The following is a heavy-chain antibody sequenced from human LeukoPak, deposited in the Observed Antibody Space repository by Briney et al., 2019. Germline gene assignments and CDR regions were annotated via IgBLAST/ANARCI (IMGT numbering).Heavy chain of an antibody. D-gene: IGHD3-22*01. V-gene: IGHV3-48*02. J-gene: IGHJ4*02. Sequence: PGGSLRLSCAASGFTFSSYSMYWVRQAPGKGLEWVSYISSSSSTIYYADSVKGRFTISRDNAKNSLYLQMNSLRDEDTAVYYCARESGYYYDSRLFDYWGQGTLVTVSS. CDR3: ARESGYYYDSRLFDY. CDR1: GFTFSSYS. CDR2: ISSSSSTI.